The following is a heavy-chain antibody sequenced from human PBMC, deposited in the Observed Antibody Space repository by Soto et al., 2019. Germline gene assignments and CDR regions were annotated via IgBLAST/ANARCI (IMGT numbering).Heavy chain of an antibody. D-gene: IGHD3-10*01. J-gene: IGHJ3*02. CDR2: IYYSGST. CDR3: ARVWGGAFDI. V-gene: IGHV4-59*01. CDR1: GGSISSYY. Sequence: SETLPLTWTVSGGSISSYYWSWIRQPPGKGLEWIGYIYYSGSTNYNPSLKSRVTISVDTSKNQFSLKLSSVTAADTAVYYCARVWGGAFDIWGQGTMVTVSS.